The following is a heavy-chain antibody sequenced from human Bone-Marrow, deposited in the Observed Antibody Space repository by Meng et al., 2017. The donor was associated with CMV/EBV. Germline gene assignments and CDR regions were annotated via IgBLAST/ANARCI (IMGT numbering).Heavy chain of an antibody. J-gene: IGHJ4*02. CDR3: ARARNSRVRGNDFDY. Sequence: GESLKISCAASGFTVSSNYMSWVRQAPGKGLEWVAVISYDGSNKYYADSVRGRFTISRDNSKNTLYLQMNSLRAEDTAVYYCARARNSRVRGNDFDYWGQGTLVTVSS. V-gene: IGHV3-30*03. D-gene: IGHD3-10*01. CDR2: ISYDGSNK. CDR1: GFTVSSNY.